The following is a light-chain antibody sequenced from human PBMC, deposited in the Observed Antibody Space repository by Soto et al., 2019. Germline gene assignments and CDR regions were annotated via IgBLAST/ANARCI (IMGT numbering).Light chain of an antibody. CDR1: QNIARY. Sequence: DIQMTQSPSSLSATVGDRVTITCRASQNIARYLNWYQHKPGKAPELLIYAASNLQDGVPSRFSGSGSGTEFTLTISSLQPEDFALYYCQQTYSTPASTLGQGTSVDVK. V-gene: IGKV1-39*01. J-gene: IGKJ1*01. CDR3: QQTYSTPAST. CDR2: AAS.